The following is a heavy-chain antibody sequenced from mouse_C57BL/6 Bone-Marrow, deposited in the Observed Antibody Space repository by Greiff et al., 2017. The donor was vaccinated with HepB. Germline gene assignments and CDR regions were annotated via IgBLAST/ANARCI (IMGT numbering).Heavy chain of an antibody. J-gene: IGHJ2*01. CDR2: FHPNSGST. Sequence: QVQLQQPGAELVKPGASVKLSCKASGYTFTSYWMHWVKQRPGQGLEWIGMFHPNSGSTTYNKKFKSKATLTVYKASNTAYMQISSLTSENSAVYYCASTAYYYPPSYWGQGTTLTVSS. CDR3: ASTAYYYPPSY. V-gene: IGHV1-64*01. D-gene: IGHD1-1*01. CDR1: GYTFTSYW.